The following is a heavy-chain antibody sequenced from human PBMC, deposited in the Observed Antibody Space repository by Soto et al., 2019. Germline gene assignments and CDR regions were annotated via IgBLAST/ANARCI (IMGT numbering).Heavy chain of an antibody. V-gene: IGHV3-23*04. J-gene: IGHJ5*02. D-gene: IGHD3-10*01. Sequence: EVQLVESGGGLIQPGGSLRLSCAASGFTVSSNYMSWVRQAPGKGLEWVSVISGSGGSTYYADSVKGRFTISRDNSKNTLYLQMNSLRAEDTAVYYCAKDLVSGFGTNWFDPWGQGTLVTVSS. CDR1: GFTVSSNY. CDR2: ISGSGGST. CDR3: AKDLVSGFGTNWFDP.